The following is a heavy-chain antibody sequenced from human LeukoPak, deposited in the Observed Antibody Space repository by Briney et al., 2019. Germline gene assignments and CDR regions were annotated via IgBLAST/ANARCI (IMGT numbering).Heavy chain of an antibody. Sequence: PGGSLRLSCAASGFTFNSYAMHWVRQAPGKGLEWVAVISYDGSNKYYADSVKGRFTISRDNSKNTLYLQMNSLRAEDTAVYYCARDLRYSSSWYGGNYYYGMDVWGQGTTVTVSS. J-gene: IGHJ6*02. CDR1: GFTFNSYA. CDR2: ISYDGSNK. V-gene: IGHV3-30*04. D-gene: IGHD6-13*01. CDR3: ARDLRYSSSWYGGNYYYGMDV.